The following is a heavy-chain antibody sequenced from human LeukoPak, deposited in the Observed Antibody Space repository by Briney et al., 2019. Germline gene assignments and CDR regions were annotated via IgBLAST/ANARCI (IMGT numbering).Heavy chain of an antibody. CDR2: ISAYNGNT. D-gene: IGHD1-1*01. V-gene: IGHV1-18*01. J-gene: IGHJ4*02. CDR1: GYTFTSYG. Sequence: GASVNVSCKASGYTFTSYGISWVRQAPGQGLEWMGWISAYNGNTNYAQKLQGRVTMTTDTSTSTAYMELRSLRSDDTAVYYCARDVAPYLNDPYYFDYWGQGTLVTVSS. CDR3: ARDVAPYLNDPYYFDY.